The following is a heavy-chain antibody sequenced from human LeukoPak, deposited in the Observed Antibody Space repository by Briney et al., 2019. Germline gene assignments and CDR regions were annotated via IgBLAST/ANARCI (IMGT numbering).Heavy chain of an antibody. J-gene: IGHJ4*02. D-gene: IGHD1-7*01. CDR1: GFTFSSYG. Sequence: GGSLRLSCAASGFTFSSYGMHWVRQAPGKGLEWVAFIRYDGSNKYYADSVKGRFTISRDNSKNTLYLQMNSLRAEDTAVYYCAKRGTPDFPSREFDYWGQGTLVTVSS. CDR2: IRYDGSNK. V-gene: IGHV3-30*02. CDR3: AKRGTPDFPSREFDY.